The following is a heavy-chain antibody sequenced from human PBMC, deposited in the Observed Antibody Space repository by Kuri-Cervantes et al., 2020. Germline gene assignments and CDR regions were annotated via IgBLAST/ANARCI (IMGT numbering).Heavy chain of an antibody. D-gene: IGHD2-8*01. Sequence: LSLTCAASRFTFSNAWMSWVRQAPGKGLEWVGRIKSKTDGGTTDYAAPVKGRFTISRDDSKNTLYLQMNSLKTEDTAVYYCTTVATYGVAYYWGQGALVTVSS. CDR2: IKSKTDGGTT. CDR3: TTVATYGVAYY. V-gene: IGHV3-15*01. CDR1: RFTFSNAW. J-gene: IGHJ4*02.